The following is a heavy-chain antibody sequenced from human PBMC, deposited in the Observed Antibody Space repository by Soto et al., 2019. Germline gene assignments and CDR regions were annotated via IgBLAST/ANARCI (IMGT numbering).Heavy chain of an antibody. Sequence: SETLSHTCAFSGGSIISSNWWSWVRQPPGKGLEWIGEIYHSGSTNYNPSLKSRVTISVDKSKNQFSLKLSSVTAADTAVYYCARGGLIAAAGTDYYYGMDVWGQGTTVTVSS. CDR2: IYHSGST. J-gene: IGHJ6*02. CDR1: GGSIISSNW. CDR3: ARGGLIAAAGTDYYYGMDV. V-gene: IGHV4-4*02. D-gene: IGHD6-13*01.